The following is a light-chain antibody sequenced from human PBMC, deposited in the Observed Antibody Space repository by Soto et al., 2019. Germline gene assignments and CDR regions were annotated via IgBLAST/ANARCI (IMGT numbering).Light chain of an antibody. Sequence: EIVLTQSPGTLALSPGERATLSCRASQSVSSNYLTCYQQKRGQAPRLLIHGASSRATGIPDRFRGSGSRTAFTLTIRRLEPKDFAVYYCQQYGSSPFTFGPGTKVGIK. V-gene: IGKV3-20*01. CDR1: QSVSSNY. CDR2: GAS. J-gene: IGKJ3*01. CDR3: QQYGSSPFT.